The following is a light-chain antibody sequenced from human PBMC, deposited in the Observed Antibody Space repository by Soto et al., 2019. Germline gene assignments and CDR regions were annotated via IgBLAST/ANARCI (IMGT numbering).Light chain of an antibody. CDR2: AAS. CDR3: QQSYSLPLT. J-gene: IGKJ4*01. Sequence: DIQMTQSPSSLSASVGDRVTLTCRASQSISSYLIWFQQKPGKAPKLLIYAASSLRSGVPSRFSGSGSGTEFTLTISSLQPEDFATYYCQQSYSLPLTFGGGTKVEIK. CDR1: QSISSY. V-gene: IGKV1-39*01.